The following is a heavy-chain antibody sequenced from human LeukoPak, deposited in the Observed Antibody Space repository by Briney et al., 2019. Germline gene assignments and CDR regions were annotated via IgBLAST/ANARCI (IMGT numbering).Heavy chain of an antibody. J-gene: IGHJ6*04. Sequence: GASVKVSCKASGYTFTSYGISWVRQAPGQGLEWMGWISAYNGNTNYAQKLQGRVTMTTDTSTSTAYMELRSLRSDDTAVYYCARVVGYCSSTSCYGTRNYYYYYGMDVWGKGTTVTVSS. CDR3: ARVVGYCSSTSCYGTRNYYYYYGMDV. CDR2: ISAYNGNT. V-gene: IGHV1-18*04. D-gene: IGHD2-2*01. CDR1: GYTFTSYG.